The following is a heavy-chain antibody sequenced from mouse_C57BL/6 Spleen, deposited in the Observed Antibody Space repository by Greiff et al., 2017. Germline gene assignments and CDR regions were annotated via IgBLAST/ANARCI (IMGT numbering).Heavy chain of an antibody. CDR3: ARGYSYYYAMDY. V-gene: IGHV1-42*01. CDR2: INPSTGGT. J-gene: IGHJ4*01. Sequence: VQLQQSGPELVKPGASVKISCKASGYSFTGYYMNWVKQSPEKSLEWIGEINPSTGGTTYNQKFKAKATLTVDKSSSPAYMQLKSLTSEDSAVYYCARGYSYYYAMDYWGQGTSVTVSS. D-gene: IGHD2-3*01. CDR1: GYSFTGYY.